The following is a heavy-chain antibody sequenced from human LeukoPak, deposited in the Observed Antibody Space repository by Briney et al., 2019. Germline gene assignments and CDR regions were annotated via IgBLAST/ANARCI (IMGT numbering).Heavy chain of an antibody. V-gene: IGHV3-21*01. J-gene: IGHJ5*02. CDR2: ISSSSSYI. D-gene: IGHD6-13*01. CDR1: GFTFSSYN. Sequence: GGTLRLSCAASGFTFSSYNMNWVRQAPGKGLEWVSSISSSSSYIYYADSVRGRFTISGDNAKHSLCPPWNSLRAEDTAVYYCARSPSIAAAAHVETWGEGTLVTVSS. CDR3: ARSPSIAAAAHVET.